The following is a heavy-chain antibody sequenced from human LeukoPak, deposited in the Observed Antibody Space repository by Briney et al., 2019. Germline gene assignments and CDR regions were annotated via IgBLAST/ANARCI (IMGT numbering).Heavy chain of an antibody. V-gene: IGHV4-59*01. Sequence: SETLSLTCTVSGGSISTYYWSWLRQPPGKGLEWIGYIYYSGSTNYNPSLKSRVTISVDTSKNQFSLKLSSVTAADTAVYYCARSHSVWTSFDYWGQGTLVTVSS. CDR3: ARSHSVWTSFDY. D-gene: IGHD3/OR15-3a*01. J-gene: IGHJ4*02. CDR2: IYYSGST. CDR1: GGSISTYY.